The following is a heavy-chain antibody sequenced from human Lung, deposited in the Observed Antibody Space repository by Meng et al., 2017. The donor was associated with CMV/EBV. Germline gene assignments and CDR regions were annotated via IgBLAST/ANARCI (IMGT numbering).Heavy chain of an antibody. CDR1: GGSISGRPW. V-gene: IGHV4-4*01. CDR2: IWHGGNT. D-gene: IGHD1-7*01. Sequence: CSVTGGSISGRPWWNWVRQPPGKGLEWIGEIWHGGNTNYNVTLKSRVTLSIDKSNNQFSLKLNSVTAADTAVHFCARGELALGFDSWGQGILVTVSS. CDR3: ARGELALGFDS. J-gene: IGHJ4*02.